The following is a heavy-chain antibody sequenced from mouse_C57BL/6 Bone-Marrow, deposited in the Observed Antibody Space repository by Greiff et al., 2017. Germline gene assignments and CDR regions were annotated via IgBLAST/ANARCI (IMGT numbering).Heavy chain of an antibody. D-gene: IGHD1-1*01. Sequence: EVQLQESGPGLVKPSQSLSLTCSVTGYSITSGYYWNWIRQFPGNKLEWMGYISYDGSNNYNPSLKNRISITSDTSKNQFFLKLNSVTTEDTATYYCARLVTTVVPYFDYWGQGTTLTVSS. CDR2: ISYDGSN. CDR3: ARLVTTVVPYFDY. CDR1: GYSITSGYY. V-gene: IGHV3-6*01. J-gene: IGHJ2*01.